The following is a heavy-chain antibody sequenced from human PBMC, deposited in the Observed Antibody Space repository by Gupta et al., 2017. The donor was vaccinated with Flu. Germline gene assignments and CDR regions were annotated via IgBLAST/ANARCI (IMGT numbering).Heavy chain of an antibody. CDR2: INSDGSST. CDR3: AREYYYGSGGDCFDY. Sequence: EVQLVESGGGLVQPGGSLRLSCAASGFTFSSYWMHWVRQAPGKGLVGVSRINSDGSSTSYADSVKGRFTISRDNAKNTLYLQMNSLRAEDTAVYYCAREYYYGSGGDCFDYWGQGTLVTVSS. V-gene: IGHV3-74*01. D-gene: IGHD3-10*01. J-gene: IGHJ4*02. CDR1: GFTFSSYW.